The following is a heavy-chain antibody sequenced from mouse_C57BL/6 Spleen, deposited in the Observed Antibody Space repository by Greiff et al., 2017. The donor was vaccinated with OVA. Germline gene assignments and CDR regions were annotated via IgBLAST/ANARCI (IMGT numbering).Heavy chain of an antibody. CDR1: GFTFSSYT. CDR3: ARQAYYSNDFDC. J-gene: IGHJ2*01. V-gene: IGHV5-9*01. D-gene: IGHD2-5*01. Sequence: EVQLVESGGGLVKPGGSLKLSCAASGFTFSSYTMSWVRQTPEKRLEWVATISGGGGNTYYPDSVKGRFTISRDNAKTTLYLQMSSLRSEDTALYYCARQAYYSNDFDCWGQGTTLTVSS. CDR2: ISGGGGNT.